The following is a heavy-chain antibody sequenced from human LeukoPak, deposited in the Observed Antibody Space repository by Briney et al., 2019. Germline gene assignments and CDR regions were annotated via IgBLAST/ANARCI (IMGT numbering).Heavy chain of an antibody. D-gene: IGHD1-26*01. CDR2: ITSSSSYI. CDR3: ARNSGSYYFFDY. V-gene: IGHV3-21*01. Sequence: PGGSLRLSCAASGFTFSSYSMNWVRQAPGKGLEWVSSITSSSSYIYYADSMKGRFTISRDNAKNSLYLQMNSMRAEDTAVYYCARNSGSYYFFDYWGQGTLVTVSS. J-gene: IGHJ4*02. CDR1: GFTFSSYS.